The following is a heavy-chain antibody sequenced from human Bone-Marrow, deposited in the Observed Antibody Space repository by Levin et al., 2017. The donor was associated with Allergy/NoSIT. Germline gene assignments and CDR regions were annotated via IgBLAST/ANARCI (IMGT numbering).Heavy chain of an antibody. D-gene: IGHD3-3*01. CDR2: IHPRDSDA. CDR1: GYSFTNNW. CDR3: AREWLLSSFDS. J-gene: IGHJ4*02. V-gene: IGHV5-51*01. Sequence: PGGSLRLSCKASGYSFTNNWIGWVRQMPGKGLEWMGIIHPRDSDARYSPSFQGQVTMSVDNSNSTAYLQWRSLKASDTAIYYCAREWLLSSFDSWGQGTLVTVSS.